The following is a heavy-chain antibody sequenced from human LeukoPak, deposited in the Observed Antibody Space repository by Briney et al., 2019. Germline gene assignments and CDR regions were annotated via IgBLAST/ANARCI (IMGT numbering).Heavy chain of an antibody. J-gene: IGHJ3*02. CDR2: ISFNGGKT. V-gene: IGHV3-23*01. CDR1: GFTFSTYG. CDR3: ARGGYSGYDRDAFDI. Sequence: PGGSLRLSCAASGFTFSTYGMSWVRRAPGKGLEWVSFISFNGGKTYYANTVKGRFTISRDNSKNTLYLQMNSLRAEDTAVYYCARGGYSGYDRDAFDIWGRGTMVTVSS. D-gene: IGHD5-12*01.